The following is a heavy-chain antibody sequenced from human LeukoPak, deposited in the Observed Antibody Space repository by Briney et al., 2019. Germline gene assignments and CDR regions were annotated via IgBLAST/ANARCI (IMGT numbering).Heavy chain of an antibody. J-gene: IGHJ4*02. CDR1: GFTFSSYA. CDR2: ISGSGGST. CDR3: TIEDDSSGTFDY. D-gene: IGHD3-22*01. Sequence: GGSLRLSCAASGFTFSSYAMSWVRQAPGKGLEWVSAISGSGGSTYYADSVKGRFTISRDNSKNTLYLQMNSLRAEDTAVYYCTIEDDSSGTFDYWGQGTLVTVSS. V-gene: IGHV3-23*01.